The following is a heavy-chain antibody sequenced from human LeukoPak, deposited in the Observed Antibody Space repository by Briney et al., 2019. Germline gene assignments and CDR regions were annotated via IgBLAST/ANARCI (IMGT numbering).Heavy chain of an antibody. Sequence: SQTLSLTCTVSGGSISSGDYYWSWIRQPPGKGLEWIGYIYYSGSTYYNPSLKSRVTISVDTSKNQFSLKLSSVTAADTAVYYCARVWGIAAAASFDPWGQGTLVTVSS. CDR3: ARVWGIAAAASFDP. V-gene: IGHV4-30-4*08. CDR1: GGSISSGDYY. J-gene: IGHJ5*02. D-gene: IGHD6-13*01. CDR2: IYYSGST.